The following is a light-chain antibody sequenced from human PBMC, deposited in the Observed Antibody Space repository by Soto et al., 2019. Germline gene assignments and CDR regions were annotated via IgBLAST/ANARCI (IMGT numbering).Light chain of an antibody. CDR1: QSLSKSH. CDR3: QHYDNSPPFT. V-gene: IGKV3-20*01. Sequence: EIVLTQSPGTLSLSPGERATLSCRASQSLSKSHLAWYQQKPGQSPSLLIYDASSRATGIADRFSGSGSGTDFTLTISRLEPEDFAVYFCQHYDNSPPFTFGQGTKLEIK. CDR2: DAS. J-gene: IGKJ2*01.